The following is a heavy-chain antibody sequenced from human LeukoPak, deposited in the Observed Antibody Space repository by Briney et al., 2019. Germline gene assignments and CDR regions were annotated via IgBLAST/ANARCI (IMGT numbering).Heavy chain of an antibody. V-gene: IGHV3-30*02. J-gene: IGHJ4*02. D-gene: IGHD6-13*01. Sequence: QPGGSLRLSCAASGFTFSNCGMHWVRQAPGKGLEWVAFVRYDGSDKYYADSVKGRFTISRDNSKNTLYLQMNSLRPEDTAVYFCAKDKWATSGRDYFDYWGQGTLVTVSS. CDR3: AKDKWATSGRDYFDY. CDR1: GFTFSNCG. CDR2: VRYDGSDK.